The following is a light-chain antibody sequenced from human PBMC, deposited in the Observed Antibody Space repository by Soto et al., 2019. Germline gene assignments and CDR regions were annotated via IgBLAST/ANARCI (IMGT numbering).Light chain of an antibody. V-gene: IGLV2-14*01. CDR3: SSYTSSSTPVV. J-gene: IGLJ2*01. CDR1: SSDVGGYNY. CDR2: DVS. Sequence: QSALTQPASVSGSPGQSITISCTGTSSDVGGYNYVSWYQQHPGKAPKLMIYDVSNRPSGVSNRFSGSKSGNTASLTISGLQAEDEADYYCSSYTSSSTPVVFGGGTKVPS.